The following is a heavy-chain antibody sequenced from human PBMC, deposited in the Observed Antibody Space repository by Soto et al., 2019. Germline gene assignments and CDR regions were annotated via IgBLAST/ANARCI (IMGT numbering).Heavy chain of an antibody. Sequence: ASVKVSFKASGNNFNNYFINWLRQVPGQGLEWMGGINPMLRITQYRQQFQGRITVTADRSTGTSYMELSGLESEDTAVYYCAGDAPPRSGIYYGMDVWGQGTTVTVSS. D-gene: IGHD3-10*01. V-gene: IGHV1-69*10. CDR2: INPMLRIT. CDR1: GNNFNNYF. J-gene: IGHJ6*02. CDR3: AGDAPPRSGIYYGMDV.